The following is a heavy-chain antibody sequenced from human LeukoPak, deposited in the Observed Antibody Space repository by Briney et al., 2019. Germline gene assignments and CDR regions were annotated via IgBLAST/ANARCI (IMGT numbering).Heavy chain of an antibody. V-gene: IGHV4-61*01. CDR1: GDSVSRSSYY. J-gene: IGHJ4*02. Sequence: PSETLSLTCTVSGDSVSRSSYYWSWIRQPPGKGLEWIGYIYYSGSTNYNPSLKSRVTISVDTSKNQFSLKLSSVTAADTAVYYCARASRWQGFDYWGQGTLVTVSS. D-gene: IGHD4-23*01. CDR3: ARASRWQGFDY. CDR2: IYYSGST.